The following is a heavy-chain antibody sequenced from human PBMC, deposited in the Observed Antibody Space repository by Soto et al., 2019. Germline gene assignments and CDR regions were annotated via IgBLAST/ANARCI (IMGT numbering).Heavy chain of an antibody. Sequence: QVQLVQSGAEVKKPGASVKVSCKASGYTFTTYGISWVRQAPGQGLEWMGWISGYNSNTNYAQKFQGRVTMTKDTTASTAYMELRSLRSDDKAVYYCAREGFGELMDAWGKGTLVTVTS. D-gene: IGHD3-10*01. CDR1: GYTFTTYG. V-gene: IGHV1-18*01. CDR3: AREGFGELMDA. CDR2: ISGYNSNT. J-gene: IGHJ5*02.